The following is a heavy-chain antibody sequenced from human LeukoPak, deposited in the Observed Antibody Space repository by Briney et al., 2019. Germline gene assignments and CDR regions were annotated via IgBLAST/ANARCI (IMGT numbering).Heavy chain of an antibody. CDR1: GGSFSGYY. V-gene: IGHV4-34*01. CDR3: ARESITIFGVVPRWFDP. D-gene: IGHD3-3*01. J-gene: IGHJ5*02. Sequence: SETLSLTCAVYGGSFSGYYWSWIRQPPGKGLEWIGSIYYSGSTYYNPSLKSRVTISVDTSKNQFSLKLSSVTAADTAVYYCARESITIFGVVPRWFDPWGQGTLVTVSS. CDR2: IYYSGST.